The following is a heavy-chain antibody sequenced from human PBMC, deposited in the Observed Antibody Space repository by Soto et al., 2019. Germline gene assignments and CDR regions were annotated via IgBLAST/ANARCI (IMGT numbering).Heavy chain of an antibody. CDR2: IYVTGAV. D-gene: IGHD1-20*01. CDR1: GAALNSGNYY. V-gene: IGHV4-31*03. CDR3: ARLRIATNNYKWFDP. Sequence: PSDTLSLTCSVSGAALNSGNYYWSWIRQVPGKGLEWIGHIYVTGAVDYNPSLRDRITISQDMSERQFSLNLRLVTAADTAVYYCARLRIATNNYKWFDPWGQGTLVTVSS. J-gene: IGHJ5*02.